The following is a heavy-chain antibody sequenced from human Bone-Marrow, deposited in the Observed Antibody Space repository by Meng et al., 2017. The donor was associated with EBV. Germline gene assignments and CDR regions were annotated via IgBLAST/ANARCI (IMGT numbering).Heavy chain of an antibody. V-gene: IGHV1-69*01. CDR1: GGTCRSDA. D-gene: IGHD3-10*01. J-gene: IGHJ4*02. CDR2: LIPMSDAP. CDR3: ASESGRGFTPDY. Sequence: QVQLVQSGAEGKKPGTSVKGSCKTAGGTCRSDAVSWVRQAPGQGLEWMGGLIPMSDAPHYAQKFQDRVRITADESTSPHYMDLSGLRSEDTAVYYCASESGRGFTPDYWGQGTLVTVSS.